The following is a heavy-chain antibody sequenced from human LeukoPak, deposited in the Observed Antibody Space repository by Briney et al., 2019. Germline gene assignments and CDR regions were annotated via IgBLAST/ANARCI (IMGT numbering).Heavy chain of an antibody. Sequence: PGGSLRLSCAASGFSFRSYAMHWVRQAPGKGLEWVAIIWFDGSAKYYGDSVKGRFTISRDNSKNTLYLQMNSLRVEDTAVYYCARDLNREDFDYWGQGTLVAVSS. D-gene: IGHD1-14*01. CDR3: ARDLNREDFDY. J-gene: IGHJ4*02. CDR2: IWFDGSAK. V-gene: IGHV3-33*08. CDR1: GFSFRSYA.